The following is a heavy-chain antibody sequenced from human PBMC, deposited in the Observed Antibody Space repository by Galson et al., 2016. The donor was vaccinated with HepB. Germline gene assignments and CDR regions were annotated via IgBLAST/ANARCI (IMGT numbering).Heavy chain of an antibody. V-gene: IGHV3-66*02. CDR3: AKRHEYCPPVGCSVDY. CDR2: IYRGGNT. CDR1: GVTVSSEY. Sequence: SLRLSCAKSGVTVSSEYMTWVRQAPGKGLEWISLIYRGGNTYYADSVRGRFTASRDSANNMLFLQMTSLRADDTAVYYCAKRHEYCPPVGCSVDYWGQGTL. D-gene: IGHD3-10*02. J-gene: IGHJ4*02.